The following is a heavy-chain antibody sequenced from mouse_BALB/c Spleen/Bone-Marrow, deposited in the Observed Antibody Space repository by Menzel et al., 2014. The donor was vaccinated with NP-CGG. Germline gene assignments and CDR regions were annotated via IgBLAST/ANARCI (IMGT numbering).Heavy chain of an antibody. CDR2: ISYSGNT. CDR3: ATYDGYCFDY. CDR1: GDSITSGY. J-gene: IGHJ2*01. Sequence: VQLQQSGTSLVKPSQTLSLTCSVTGDSITSGYWNWIRKFPGNKLEYMGYISYSGNTYYNPSLKSRISITRDTSKNQYYLQLNSVTTKDTATHDCATYDGYCFDYWGQGTPLTVSS. D-gene: IGHD2-3*01. V-gene: IGHV3-8*02.